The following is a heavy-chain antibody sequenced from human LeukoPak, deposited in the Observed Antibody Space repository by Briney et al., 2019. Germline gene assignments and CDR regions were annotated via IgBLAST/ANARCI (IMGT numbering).Heavy chain of an antibody. CDR1: GYSFSSGYY. Sequence: PSETLSLTCTVSGYSFSSGYYWDWIRQPQGKGLEWIRSIYHSGSTYYNPSLKSRVTISVDTSKNQFSLKLSSVTAEDTAVYYCARDSRSGYSGSYYVWEDSIYFDYWGQGTLVTVSS. CDR3: ARDSRSGYSGSYYVWEDSIYFDY. J-gene: IGHJ4*02. D-gene: IGHD1-26*01. V-gene: IGHV4-38-2*02. CDR2: IYHSGST.